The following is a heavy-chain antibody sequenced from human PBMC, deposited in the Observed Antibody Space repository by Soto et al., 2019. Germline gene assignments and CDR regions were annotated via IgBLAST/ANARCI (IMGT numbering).Heavy chain of an antibody. J-gene: IGHJ6*02. CDR3: AREGYCSGGSCYSGRYYYYGMDV. D-gene: IGHD2-15*01. CDR1: GYTFNGYY. V-gene: IGHV1-2*04. CDR2: INPNSGGR. Sequence: ASVKVSCKASGYTFNGYYFHWVRQAPGQGLEWMGWINPNSGGRNYAQKSQGWVTMTRDTSISTAYMELSRLRSDDTAVYYCAREGYCSGGSCYSGRYYYYGMDVWGQGTTVTVSS.